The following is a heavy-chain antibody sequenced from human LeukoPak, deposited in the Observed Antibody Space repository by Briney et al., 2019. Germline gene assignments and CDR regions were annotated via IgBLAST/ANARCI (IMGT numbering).Heavy chain of an antibody. CDR1: GFTFSSYW. CDR2: INSDGSST. V-gene: IGHV3-74*01. J-gene: IGHJ4*02. D-gene: IGHD3-22*01. Sequence: PGGSLRLSCAASGFTFSSYWMHWVRQAPGEGLVWVSRINSDGSSTSYADSVKGRFTISGDNAKNTLYLQMNSLGAEDTAVYYCAREHPINYYDSSGYGYWGQGTLVTVSS. CDR3: AREHPINYYDSSGYGY.